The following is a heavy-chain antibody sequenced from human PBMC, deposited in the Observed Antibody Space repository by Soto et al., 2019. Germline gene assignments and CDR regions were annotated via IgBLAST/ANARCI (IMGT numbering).Heavy chain of an antibody. V-gene: IGHV3-11*01. Sequence: GGSLRLSCAASGFTFSDYYMSWIRQAPGKGLEWVSYISSSGSTIYYADSVKGRFTISRDNAKNSLYLQMNSLRAEDTAVYYCARDRNIVVVPAAIYYYYYMDVWGKGTTVTVSS. CDR1: GFTFSDYY. J-gene: IGHJ6*03. CDR2: ISSSGSTI. CDR3: ARDRNIVVVPAAIYYYYYMDV. D-gene: IGHD2-2*01.